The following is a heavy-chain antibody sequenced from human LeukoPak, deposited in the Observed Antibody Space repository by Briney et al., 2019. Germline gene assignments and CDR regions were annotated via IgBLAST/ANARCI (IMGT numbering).Heavy chain of an antibody. J-gene: IGHJ6*03. Sequence: SETLSLTCTLSGGSISSYYWSWIRQPPGKGLEWIGYIHYSGSTNYNPSLKSRVTISVDTSKDQFSLKRSSVTAADTAVYYCARLLAGTPYYYYYYMDVWGKGTTGTVSS. CDR2: IHYSGST. CDR3: ARLLAGTPYYYYYYMDV. D-gene: IGHD6-13*01. CDR1: GGSISSYY. V-gene: IGHV4-59*01.